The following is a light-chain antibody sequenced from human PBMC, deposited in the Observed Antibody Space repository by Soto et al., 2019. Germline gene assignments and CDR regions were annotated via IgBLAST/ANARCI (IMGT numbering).Light chain of an antibody. Sequence: QSVLTQPASVSGSPGQSITISCTGTSSDVGDNNYVSWYQQYPGKAPKLMICAVSHRPSGVSNRFSGSKSGNTASLTISGLQAEDEAVYYCSSYTSSSTLVFGGGTKVTVL. V-gene: IGLV2-14*01. CDR3: SSYTSSSTLV. CDR1: SSDVGDNNY. CDR2: AVS. J-gene: IGLJ2*01.